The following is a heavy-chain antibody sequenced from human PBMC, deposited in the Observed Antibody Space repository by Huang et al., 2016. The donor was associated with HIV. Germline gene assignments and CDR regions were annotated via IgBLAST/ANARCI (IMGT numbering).Heavy chain of an antibody. D-gene: IGHD3-3*01. Sequence: QVQLVQSGSALKKPGASVKVSCKASGYTFTRFAMNWVRQAPGHGLEWMGWINTNTGNPTYAQGFTGRFGVSVDTSVSTAYLQISNLEPEDTAVYYCAKGGGSGRWFDFWGQGTLVTVSS. CDR1: GYTFTRFA. CDR2: INTNTGNP. V-gene: IGHV7-4-1*02. J-gene: IGHJ5*01. CDR3: AKGGGSGRWFDF.